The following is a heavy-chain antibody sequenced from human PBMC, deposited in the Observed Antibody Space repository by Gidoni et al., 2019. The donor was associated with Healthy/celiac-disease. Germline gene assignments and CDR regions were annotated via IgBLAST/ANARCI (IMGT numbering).Heavy chain of an antibody. CDR3: SRDSAQQLWLAYDAFDI. CDR2: IKQEGCEK. V-gene: IGHV3-7*01. Sequence: EVKLVESVRTLVQLGGSLRPSCAASGVTCSSAWMIWVRQAPGKGPAWVANIKQEGCEKYYVYSVKGRFTISSDNAKNSLYLQMNSLRSEDTAVYYCSRDSAQQLWLAYDAFDIWGQGTMVTVSS. J-gene: IGHJ3*02. CDR1: GVTCSSAW. D-gene: IGHD6-19*01.